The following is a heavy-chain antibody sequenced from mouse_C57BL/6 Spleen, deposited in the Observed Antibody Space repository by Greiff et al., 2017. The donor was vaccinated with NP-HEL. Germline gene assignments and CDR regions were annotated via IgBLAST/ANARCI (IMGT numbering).Heavy chain of an antibody. CDR3: ARSRQLRLPFDY. CDR2: INPNNGGT. V-gene: IGHV1-22*01. D-gene: IGHD3-2*02. J-gene: IGHJ2*01. CDR1: GYTFTDYN. Sequence: EVQLQQSGPELVKPGASVKMSCKASGYTFTDYNMHWVKQSHGKSLEWIGYINPNNGGTSYNQKFKGKATLTVNKSSSTAYMELRSLTSEDSAVYYCARSRQLRLPFDYWGQGTTLTVSS.